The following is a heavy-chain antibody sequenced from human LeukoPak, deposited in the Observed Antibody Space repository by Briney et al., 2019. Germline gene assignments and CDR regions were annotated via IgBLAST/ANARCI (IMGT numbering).Heavy chain of an antibody. CDR2: VSSGASDT. J-gene: IGHJ4*02. Sequence: GESLKISCKGSGYTFTNYWIGWVRQMPGKGLEWMGTVSSGASDTICSPSFQGQVSISADRSINTAYLKWSSLKASDTAMYFCARGGWGYSFDYWGQGTLVTVSS. CDR3: ARGGWGYSFDY. V-gene: IGHV5-51*01. D-gene: IGHD3-16*01. CDR1: GYTFTNYW.